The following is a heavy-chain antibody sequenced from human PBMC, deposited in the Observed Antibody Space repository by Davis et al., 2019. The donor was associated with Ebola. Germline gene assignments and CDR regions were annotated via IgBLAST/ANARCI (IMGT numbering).Heavy chain of an antibody. CDR2: ISGSGGST. J-gene: IGHJ3*02. CDR3: AKDKNYDFWSGYPHDAFDI. D-gene: IGHD3-3*01. CDR1: GFTFTSYP. V-gene: IGHV3-23*01. Sequence: PGGSLRLPCAAPGFTFTSYPMSWVRQAPGKGLEWVPAISGSGGSTYYADSVKGRFTISRDNSKNTLYLQMNSLRAEDTAIYYCAKDKNYDFWSGYPHDAFDIWGQGTMVTVSS.